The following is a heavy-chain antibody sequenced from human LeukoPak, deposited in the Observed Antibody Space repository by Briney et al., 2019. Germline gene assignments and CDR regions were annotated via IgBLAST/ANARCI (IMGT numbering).Heavy chain of an antibody. J-gene: IGHJ4*02. CDR3: ARERAENSYSSSWDAFDY. CDR1: GFTFSSYG. Sequence: GRSLRLSCAASGFTFSSYGMHWVRQAPGKGLEWVAVIWYEGSNKYYADSVEGRFPVSRDNSKNTLYLQMNSLRAEDTAVYYCARERAENSYSSSWDAFDYWGQGTLVTVSS. D-gene: IGHD6-13*01. CDR2: IWYEGSNK. V-gene: IGHV3-33*01.